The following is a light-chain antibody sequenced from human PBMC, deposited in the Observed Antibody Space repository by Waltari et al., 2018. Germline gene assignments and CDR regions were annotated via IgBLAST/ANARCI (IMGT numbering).Light chain of an antibody. J-gene: IGKJ1*01. Sequence: DIVMTKSPLSLSVTPGEPASISCRSSQSLLHSSGNTFLDWYLQKPGQSPQLLIYLVSNRASGVPDRFSGSGSGTDFTLKISRGEAEDVGVYFCMQARQTPWTFGQGTKVEIK. CDR3: MQARQTPWT. V-gene: IGKV2-28*01. CDR2: LVS. CDR1: QSLLHSSGNTF.